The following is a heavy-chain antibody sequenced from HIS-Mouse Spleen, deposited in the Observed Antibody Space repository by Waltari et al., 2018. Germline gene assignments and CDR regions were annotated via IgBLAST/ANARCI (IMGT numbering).Heavy chain of an antibody. CDR1: GGSISSSSYY. J-gene: IGHJ5*02. Sequence: QLQLQESGPGLVKPSETLSLTCTVSGGSISSSSYYWGWIRQPPGKGLEGIGSIHYSGSTYYNPSLKSRVTISVDTSKNQFSLKLSSVTAADTAVYYCARKRTASGWFDPWGQGTLVTVSS. V-gene: IGHV4-39*01. D-gene: IGHD2-21*02. CDR3: ARKRTASGWFDP. CDR2: IHYSGST.